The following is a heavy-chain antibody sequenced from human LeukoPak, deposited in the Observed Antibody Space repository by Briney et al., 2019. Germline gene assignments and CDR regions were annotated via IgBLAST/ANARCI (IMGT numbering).Heavy chain of an antibody. J-gene: IGHJ4*02. CDR1: AYSFTSYW. CDR3: ATRPYYYDSSGYSRTDFDY. Sequence: RGESLKISCKGSAYSFTSYWIGWVRQMPGKGLEWMGIIYPGDSDTRYSPSFQGQVTISADKSISTAYLQWSSLKASDTAMYYCATRPYYYDSSGYSRTDFDYWGQGTLVTVSS. V-gene: IGHV5-51*01. CDR2: IYPGDSDT. D-gene: IGHD3-22*01.